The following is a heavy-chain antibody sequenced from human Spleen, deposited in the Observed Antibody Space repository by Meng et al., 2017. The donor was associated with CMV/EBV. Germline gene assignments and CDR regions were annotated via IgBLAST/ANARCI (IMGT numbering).Heavy chain of an antibody. CDR2: ISSSSSYI. Sequence: GESLKISCTASGFTFSSYSMNRVRQAPGKGLEWVSSISSSSSYIYYADSVKGRFTISRDNAKNSLYLQMNSLRAEDTAVYYCARDKYQLLYGYWGQGTLVTVSS. CDR1: GFTFSSYS. D-gene: IGHD2-2*02. V-gene: IGHV3-21*01. CDR3: ARDKYQLLYGY. J-gene: IGHJ4*02.